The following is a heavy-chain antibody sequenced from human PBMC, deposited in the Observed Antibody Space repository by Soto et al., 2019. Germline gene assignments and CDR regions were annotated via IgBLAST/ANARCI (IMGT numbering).Heavy chain of an antibody. Sequence: PGGSLRLSCAASGFTFSSYGMHWVRQAPGKGLEWVAVISYDGSNKYYADSVKGRFTISRDNSKNTLYLQMNSLRAEDTAVYYCASTVTTIRNAFDIWGQGTMVTVSS. J-gene: IGHJ3*02. CDR3: ASTVTTIRNAFDI. V-gene: IGHV3-30*03. CDR2: ISYDGSNK. D-gene: IGHD4-17*01. CDR1: GFTFSSYG.